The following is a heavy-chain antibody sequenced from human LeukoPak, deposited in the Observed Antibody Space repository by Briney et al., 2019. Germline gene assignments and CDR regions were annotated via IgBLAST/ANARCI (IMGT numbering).Heavy chain of an antibody. J-gene: IGHJ4*02. Sequence: GGSLRLSCAASGFTFSSYSMNWVRQAPGKWLEWVSSISSSSSYIYYADSVKGRFTISRDNAKNSLYLQMNSLRAEDTAVYYCARDLHYYDSSGPHDYWGQGTLVTVSS. V-gene: IGHV3-21*01. D-gene: IGHD3-22*01. CDR1: GFTFSSYS. CDR2: ISSSSSYI. CDR3: ARDLHYYDSSGPHDY.